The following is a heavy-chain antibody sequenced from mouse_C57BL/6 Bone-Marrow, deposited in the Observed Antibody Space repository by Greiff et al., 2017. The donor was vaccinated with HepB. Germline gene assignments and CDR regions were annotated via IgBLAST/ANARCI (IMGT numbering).Heavy chain of an antibody. CDR1: GFTFSDYG. V-gene: IGHV5-17*01. Sequence: VQLKESGGGLVKPGGSLKLSCAASGFTFSDYGMHWVRQAPEKGLEWVAYISSGSSTIYYADTVKGRFTISRDNAKNTLFLQMTSLRSEDTAMYYWARGDGYYVWYFDVWGTGTTVTVSS. J-gene: IGHJ1*03. CDR2: ISSGSSTI. D-gene: IGHD2-3*01. CDR3: ARGDGYYVWYFDV.